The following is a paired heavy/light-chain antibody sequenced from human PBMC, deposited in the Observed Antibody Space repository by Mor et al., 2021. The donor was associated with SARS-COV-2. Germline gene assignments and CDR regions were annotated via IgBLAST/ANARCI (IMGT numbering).Light chain of an antibody. J-gene: IGLJ3*02. V-gene: IGLV3-10*01. CDR1: ALPKRY. CDR2: EDS. CDR3: YSTDSSGNHWV. Sequence: SYELTQPPSVSVSPGQTARITCSGDALPKRYAYWFLQKSGQAPVLVISEDSKRPSGIPERFSGSSSGTMATLTISGAQVEDEADYYCYSTDSSGNHWVFGGGTKLTVL.
Heavy chain of an antibody. Sequence: EVQLVQSGAEVKKPGESLKISCKASGYSFTTYWIGWVRQMPGKGLECMGIIYPGDSDTRYSPSFQGQVTISADRSINTAYLQWSSLKASDTAMYYCARGSTGDDGFDIWGQGTKVSVSS. D-gene: IGHD7-27*01. CDR1: GYSFTTYW. J-gene: IGHJ3*02. V-gene: IGHV5-51*01. CDR3: ARGSTGDDGFDI. CDR2: IYPGDSDT.